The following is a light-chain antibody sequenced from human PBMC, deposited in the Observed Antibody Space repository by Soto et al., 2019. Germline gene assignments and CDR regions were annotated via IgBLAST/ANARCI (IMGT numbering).Light chain of an antibody. CDR2: EVS. CDR3: ASYSFSSTLGV. J-gene: IGLJ2*01. CDR1: TSDVGGYNF. V-gene: IGLV2-14*03. Sequence: QSVLTQPASVSGSPGQSITISCTGTTSDVGGYNFVSWYQQHPGSAPKLMIYEVSHRPSGVSARFSGSKSGNTASLTISGLLAEDEADYFCASYSFSSTLGVFGGGTKVTVL.